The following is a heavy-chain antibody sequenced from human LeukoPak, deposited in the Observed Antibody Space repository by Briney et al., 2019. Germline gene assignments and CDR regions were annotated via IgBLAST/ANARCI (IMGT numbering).Heavy chain of an antibody. J-gene: IGHJ6*04. V-gene: IGHV3-23*01. D-gene: IGHD1-26*01. CDR2: ISGSGGST. Sequence: GGSLRLSCAASGFTFSSYAMSWVRQAPGKGLEWVSAISGSGGSTYYADSVKGRFTISRDNSKNTLYLQMNSLRAEDTAVYYCAVNWYNGGYYYGMDVWGKGTTVTVSS. CDR1: GFTFSSYA. CDR3: AVNWYNGGYYYGMDV.